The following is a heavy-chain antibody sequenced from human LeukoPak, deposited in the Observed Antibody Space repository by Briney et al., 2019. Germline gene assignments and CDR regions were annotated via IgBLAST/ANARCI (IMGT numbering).Heavy chain of an antibody. CDR3: AKNYDYVWGCYRRNYFDY. J-gene: IGHJ4*02. Sequence: PGGSLRLSCAASGFTFSSYAMSWVRQAPGKGLEWVSAISGRGGSTYYADSVPGRFTISRHNSNYTLYLQMHCQRPKDTAVYHCAKNYDYVWGCYRRNYFDYWGQGTLVTVSS. D-gene: IGHD3-16*02. V-gene: IGHV3-23*01. CDR2: ISGRGGST. CDR1: GFTFSSYA.